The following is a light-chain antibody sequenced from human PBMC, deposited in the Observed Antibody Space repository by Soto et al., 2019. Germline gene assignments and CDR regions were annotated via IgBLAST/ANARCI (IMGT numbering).Light chain of an antibody. CDR1: SSNVGSNT. CDR2: HNN. J-gene: IGLJ2*01. Sequence: QSVLTQPPSASGTPGQRVTISCSGSSSNVGSNTVDWYQQLPGTAPKLLIYHNNQRPSGVPDRFSGSQSGTSASLAISGLQPEDEADYYCAAWDDSLNAVVFGGGTKLTVL. V-gene: IGLV1-44*01. CDR3: AAWDDSLNAVV.